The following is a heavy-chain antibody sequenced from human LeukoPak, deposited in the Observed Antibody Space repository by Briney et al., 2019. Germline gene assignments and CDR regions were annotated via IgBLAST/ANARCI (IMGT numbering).Heavy chain of an antibody. D-gene: IGHD1-26*01. J-gene: IGHJ4*02. CDR2: TYYSGST. V-gene: IGHV4-59*08. CDR3: ARHRGSYYLPSGRGMALDY. Sequence: SETLSLTCTVSGGSISSYYWSWIRQPPGKGLEWIGYTYYSGSTNYNPSLKSRVTISVDTSKNQFSLKLSSVTAADTAVYYCARHRGSYYLPSGRGMALDYWGQGTLVTVSS. CDR1: GGSISSYY.